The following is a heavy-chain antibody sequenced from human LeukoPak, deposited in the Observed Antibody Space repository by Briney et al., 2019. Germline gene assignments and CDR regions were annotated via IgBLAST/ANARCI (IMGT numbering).Heavy chain of an antibody. V-gene: IGHV3-74*01. CDR3: AREGRSGYAVFSKYYYYGLDV. CDR2: SNSDGTRT. Sequence: GGSLRLSCVASGFTFSSDWMHWVRQAPGKGLVLVSRSNSDGTRTSYADSVKGWLTISRDNGKQTLYLQMNSLTAEDTAVYYCAREGRSGYAVFSKYYYYGLDVWGQGTTVTVSS. J-gene: IGHJ6*02. D-gene: IGHD5-12*01. CDR1: GFTFSSDW.